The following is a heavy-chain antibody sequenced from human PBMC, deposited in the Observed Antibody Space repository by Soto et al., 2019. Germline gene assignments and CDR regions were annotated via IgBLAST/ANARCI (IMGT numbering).Heavy chain of an antibody. CDR2: ISSSSSTI. CDR3: ARVPQYYDSSGYGY. J-gene: IGHJ4*02. D-gene: IGHD3-22*01. Sequence: EVQLVESGGGLVQPGGSLRLSCAASGFTFSSYSMNWVRQAPGKGLEWVSYISSSSSTIYYADSVKGRLTISRDNAKNSLYLQMNSLRDEDTAVYYCARVPQYYDSSGYGYWGQGTLVTVSS. V-gene: IGHV3-48*02. CDR1: GFTFSSYS.